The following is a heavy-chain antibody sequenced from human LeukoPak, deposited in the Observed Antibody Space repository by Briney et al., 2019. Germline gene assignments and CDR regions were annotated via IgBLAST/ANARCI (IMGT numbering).Heavy chain of an antibody. J-gene: IGHJ3*02. CDR2: LSSDGMTI. V-gene: IGHV3-74*01. CDR1: GFTFSSNW. CDR3: ARDRTMIAGPLRFDI. D-gene: IGHD3-22*01. Sequence: QPGGALRLSCAASGFTFSSNWMHWVRQAPGKGLVWVSRLSSDGMTITYADFVKGRFTISRDNAKNSLYLQMNSLRAEDTAVYYCARDRTMIAGPLRFDIWGQGTMVTVSS.